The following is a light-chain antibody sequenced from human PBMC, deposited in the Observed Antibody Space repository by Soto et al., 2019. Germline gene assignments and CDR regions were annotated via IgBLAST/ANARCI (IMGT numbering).Light chain of an antibody. CDR1: QSVLYRSNNQNH. CDR3: QQYYSTPRT. J-gene: IGKJ1*01. CDR2: WAS. Sequence: DIVMTQSPDSLAVSLGERATINCKSSQSVLYRSNNQNHLAWYQQRPGQPPKLLIYWASTRESGVPDRFSGSASGTDSTLIIRSLQAEDVAVYYCQQYYSTPRTFGQGTKVDIK. V-gene: IGKV4-1*01.